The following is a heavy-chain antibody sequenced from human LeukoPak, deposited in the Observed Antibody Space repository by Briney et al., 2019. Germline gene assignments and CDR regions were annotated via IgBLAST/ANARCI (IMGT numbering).Heavy chain of an antibody. Sequence: GGSLRLSCVGSGFTFSRYWLNWVRQAPGKGLEWVANMNQDGSEIYYLDSVKGRFTISRDNAKNSVYLQMNSLRDEDTAVYYCARWPRADYWGQGTLVTVSS. CDR1: GFTFSRYW. J-gene: IGHJ4*02. CDR3: ARWPRADY. V-gene: IGHV3-7*01. CDR2: MNQDGSEI.